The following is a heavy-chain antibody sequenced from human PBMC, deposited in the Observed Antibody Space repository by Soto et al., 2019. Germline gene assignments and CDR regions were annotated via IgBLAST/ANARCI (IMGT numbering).Heavy chain of an antibody. CDR3: ARPLPGAGGVSFDY. Sequence: QVQLVESGGGLVKPGGSLRLSCAASGFTFSDYYMSWIRQAPGKGLEWVSYISSSSSYTNYADSVKGRFTISRDNAKNSLYSKINGRGAEDTAVYYWARPLPGAGGVSFDYWGKGPLVPVSS. J-gene: IGHJ4*02. V-gene: IGHV3-11*06. CDR1: GFTFSDYY. CDR2: ISSSSSYT. D-gene: IGHD3-16*01.